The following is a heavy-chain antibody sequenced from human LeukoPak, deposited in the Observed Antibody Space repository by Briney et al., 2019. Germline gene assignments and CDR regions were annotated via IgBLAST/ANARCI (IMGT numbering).Heavy chain of an antibody. V-gene: IGHV4-59*01. CDR1: GGSISSYY. D-gene: IGHD2-21*01. CDR2: IYYSGST. Sequence: PSETLSLTCTVSGGSISSYYWSWIRQPPGKGLEWIGYIYYSGSTNYNPSLKSRVTISVDTSKNQFSLKLSSVTAADTAVYYCARDPRIVVGSSYFDPWGRGTLVTVSS. J-gene: IGHJ2*01. CDR3: ARDPRIVVGSSYFDP.